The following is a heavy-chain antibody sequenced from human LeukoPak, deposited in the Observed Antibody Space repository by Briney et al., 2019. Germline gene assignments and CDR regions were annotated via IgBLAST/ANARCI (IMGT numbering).Heavy chain of an antibody. CDR3: ARDIGDYYGSGSYWLL. J-gene: IGHJ4*02. Sequence: ASVKVSCKASGYTFTGYYIHWVRQAPGQGLEWMGWVNPHSGGTKFAQKFQGRVTMTRDTSINTAYMEVSSLRSDDTVVYYCARDIGDYYGSGSYWLLWGQGTLVTVAS. D-gene: IGHD3-10*01. V-gene: IGHV1-2*02. CDR2: VNPHSGGT. CDR1: GYTFTGYY.